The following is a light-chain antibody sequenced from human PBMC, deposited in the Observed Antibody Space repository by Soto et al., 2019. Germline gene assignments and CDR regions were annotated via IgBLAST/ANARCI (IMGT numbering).Light chain of an antibody. Sequence: EIVLTQSPATLSLSPGERATLSCGASQSVNSNYLAWYQQRPGLAPRLLIYDASTRATGIPARFSGSGSGTDFTLTISRLEPEDFAVYYCQQFGSSPSTLGQGTRVEIK. J-gene: IGKJ1*01. CDR1: QSVNSNY. CDR3: QQFGSSPST. V-gene: IGKV3D-20*01. CDR2: DAS.